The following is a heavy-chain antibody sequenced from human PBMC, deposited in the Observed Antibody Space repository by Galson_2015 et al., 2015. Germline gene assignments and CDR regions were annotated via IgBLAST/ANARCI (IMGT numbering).Heavy chain of an antibody. CDR2: IWYDGSNK. CDR1: GFTFSSYG. V-gene: IGHV3-33*01. D-gene: IGHD3-3*01. J-gene: IGHJ4*02. Sequence: SLRLSCAASGFTFSSYGMHWVRQAPGKGLEWVAVIWYDGSNKYYADSVKGRFTISRDNSKNTLYLQMNSLRAEDTAVYYCAREAAYDFWSGCKPDYWGQGTLVTVSS. CDR3: AREAAYDFWSGCKPDY.